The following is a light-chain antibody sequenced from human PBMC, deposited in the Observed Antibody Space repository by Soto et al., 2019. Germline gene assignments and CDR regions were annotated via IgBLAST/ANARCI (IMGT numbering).Light chain of an antibody. V-gene: IGKV3-20*01. CDR3: QQYYSSQLT. CDR2: GAS. Sequence: EIVLTQSPGTLSLSPGERATLSCRASQSISSSSLAWYQQKPGQAPRLLIYGASGRATGIPDRFSGSGSGTDFTLTISRLEPEDFAVYYCQQYYSSQLTFGGGTKVEIK. J-gene: IGKJ4*01. CDR1: QSISSSS.